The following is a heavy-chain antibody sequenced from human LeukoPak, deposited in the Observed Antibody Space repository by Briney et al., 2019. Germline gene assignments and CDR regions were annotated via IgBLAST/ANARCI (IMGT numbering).Heavy chain of an antibody. D-gene: IGHD4-17*01. Sequence: PGGSLRLSCAASGFTFSIYAMSWVRQAPGKGLEWVSTISGSGDNTYYAESVKGRFTISRDNSKNRLYLKMNSLRAEDTAVHYCAKESTVTPGSVNWFDPWGQGTLVTVSS. CDR3: AKESTVTPGSVNWFDP. V-gene: IGHV3-23*01. CDR2: ISGSGDNT. J-gene: IGHJ5*02. CDR1: GFTFSIYA.